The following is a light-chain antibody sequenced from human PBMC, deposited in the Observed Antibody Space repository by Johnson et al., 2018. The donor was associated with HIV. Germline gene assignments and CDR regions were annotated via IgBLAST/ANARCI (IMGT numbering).Light chain of an antibody. J-gene: IGLJ1*01. Sequence: QSVLTQPPSVSAAPGQKVTISCSGSSSNIGNNYVSWYQQFPGTGPKLLIYDNNNRPSGIPDRFSGSKSGTSATLGITGLQTGDEADYYCETWDSNLCGYYVFGTGTKLPVL. V-gene: IGLV1-51*01. CDR2: DNN. CDR1: SSNIGNNY. CDR3: ETWDSNLCGYYV.